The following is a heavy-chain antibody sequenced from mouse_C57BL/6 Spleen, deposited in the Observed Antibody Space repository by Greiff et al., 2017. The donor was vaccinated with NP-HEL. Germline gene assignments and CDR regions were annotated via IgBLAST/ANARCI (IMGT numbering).Heavy chain of an antibody. D-gene: IGHD3-2*02. CDR2: IYPGSGST. CDR1: GYTFTSYW. J-gene: IGHJ2*01. V-gene: IGHV1-55*01. Sequence: VQLQQPGAELVKPGASVKMSCKASGYTFTSYWITWVKQRPGQGLEWIGDIYPGSGSTNYNEKFKSKATLTVDTSSSTAYMQLSSLTSEDSAVYYCARDRLKENYFDYWGQGTTLTVSS. CDR3: ARDRLKENYFDY.